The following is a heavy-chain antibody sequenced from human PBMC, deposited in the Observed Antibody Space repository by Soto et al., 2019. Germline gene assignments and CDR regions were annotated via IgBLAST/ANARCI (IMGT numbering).Heavy chain of an antibody. Sequence: WETLSLTCTVSGGSISSYYWSWIRQPPGKGLEWIGYIYYSGSTNYNPSLKSRVTISVDTSKNQFSLKLSSVTAADTAVYSCAIPMWFGENNWFDPWGQGTLVTVSS. CDR3: AIPMWFGENNWFDP. V-gene: IGHV4-59*08. D-gene: IGHD3-10*01. J-gene: IGHJ5*02. CDR2: IYYSGST. CDR1: GGSISSYY.